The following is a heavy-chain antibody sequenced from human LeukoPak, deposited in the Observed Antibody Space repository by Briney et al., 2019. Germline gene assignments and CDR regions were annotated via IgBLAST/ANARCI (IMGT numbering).Heavy chain of an antibody. CDR2: ITGSGGST. CDR1: GFTFSSSA. V-gene: IGHV3-23*01. CDR3: ANGPGYTNRPY. D-gene: IGHD5-18*01. J-gene: IGHJ4*02. Sequence: PGGSLRLSCAASGFTFSSSAMNWVRQAPGTGLEWVSTITGSGGSTYYADSVKGRFTISRDNSKNTLYLQMNSLRAEDTALYYCANGPGYTNRPYWGQGTLVTVSS.